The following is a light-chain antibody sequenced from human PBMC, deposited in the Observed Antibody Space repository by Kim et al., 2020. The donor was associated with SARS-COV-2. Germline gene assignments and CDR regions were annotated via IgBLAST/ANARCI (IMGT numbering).Light chain of an antibody. V-gene: IGKV1-9*01. Sequence: IQLTQSPSSLSASVGDRVTIACRASQGISTYLAWHQQKPGQAPKRLIHAASTLQSGVPSRFSGSGSGTDFTLTISSLQPEDFATYFCQKFNSYPLTFGGRTTVDIK. J-gene: IGKJ4*01. CDR3: QKFNSYPLT. CDR1: QGISTY. CDR2: AAS.